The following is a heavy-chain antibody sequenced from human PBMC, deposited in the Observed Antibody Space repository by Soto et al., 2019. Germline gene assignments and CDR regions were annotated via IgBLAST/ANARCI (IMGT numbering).Heavy chain of an antibody. CDR3: ARDRGKDYDFWSGYPYGMDV. Sequence: ASVKVSCKASGYTFTSYGISWVRQAPGQGLEWMGWISAYNGNTNYAQKLQGRVTMTTDTSTSTAYMELRSLRSDDTAVYYCARDRGKDYDFWSGYPYGMDVWGQATTVTVSS. CDR1: GYTFTSYG. J-gene: IGHJ6*02. CDR2: ISAYNGNT. V-gene: IGHV1-18*01. D-gene: IGHD3-3*01.